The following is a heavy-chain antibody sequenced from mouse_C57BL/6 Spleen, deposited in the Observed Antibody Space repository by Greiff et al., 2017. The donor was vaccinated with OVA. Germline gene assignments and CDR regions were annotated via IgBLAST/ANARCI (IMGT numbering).Heavy chain of an antibody. Sequence: VQLQQSGAELVRPGASVKLSCTASGFNIKDDYMHWVKQRPEQGLEWIGWIDPENGDPEYASKFQGKATITADTASNTAYLQLSSLTSEDTAVYYCTTMTAVVAIPYWGQGTLVTVSA. V-gene: IGHV14-4*01. J-gene: IGHJ3*01. CDR2: IDPENGDP. CDR3: TTMTAVVAIPY. CDR1: GFNIKDDY. D-gene: IGHD1-1*01.